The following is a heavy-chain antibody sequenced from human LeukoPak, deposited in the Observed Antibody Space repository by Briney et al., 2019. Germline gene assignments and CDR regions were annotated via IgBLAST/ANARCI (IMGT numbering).Heavy chain of an antibody. CDR1: GYTFTGYY. CDR2: INPNSGGA. V-gene: IGHV1-2*02. J-gene: IGHJ4*02. D-gene: IGHD6-13*01. Sequence: ASVKVSCKASGYTFTGYYMHWVRQAPGQGLEWMGWINPNSGGANYAQKFQGRVTMTRDTSISTAYMELRSLSSDDTAAYYCAGVRGGMAVAGTGGGERFDYWGQGALVTVSS. CDR3: AGVRGGMAVAGTGGGERFDY.